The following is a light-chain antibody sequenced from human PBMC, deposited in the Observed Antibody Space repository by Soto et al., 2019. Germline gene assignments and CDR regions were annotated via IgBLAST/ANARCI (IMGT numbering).Light chain of an antibody. CDR2: GTS. CDR1: QSVPSTY. J-gene: IGKJ1*01. V-gene: IGKV3-20*01. Sequence: VLSQSPGRLSLSPGERATLSCRASQSVPSTYFAWYQQKSGQPPRLLISGTSNRATGIPDRFSGSGSGRDFTLTISRLEHEDFEVYFCQQFGNSPWTLGQGTKVDIK. CDR3: QQFGNSPWT.